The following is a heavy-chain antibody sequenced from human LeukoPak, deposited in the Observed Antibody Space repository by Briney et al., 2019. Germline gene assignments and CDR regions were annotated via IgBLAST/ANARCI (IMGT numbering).Heavy chain of an antibody. V-gene: IGHV3-7*04. J-gene: IGHJ4*02. CDR1: GFTFSSYW. CDR2: IQPDGSEI. Sequence: GGSLRLSCAASGFTFSSYWMTWVRQAPGKGLEWVANIQPDGSEINYADSVKGRFTISRDNAKNLLYLQLNSLRAEDTAVYYCARARIDYWGRGTLVTVSS. CDR3: ARARIDY.